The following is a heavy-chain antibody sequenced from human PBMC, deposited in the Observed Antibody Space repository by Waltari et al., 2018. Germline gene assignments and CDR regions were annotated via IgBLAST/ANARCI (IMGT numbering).Heavy chain of an antibody. CDR1: GGSISSHY. D-gene: IGHD6-13*01. CDR3: ARQIAAAGTGWFDP. V-gene: IGHV4-59*11. Sequence: QVQLQESGPGLVKPSETLSLTCTVSGGSISSHYWRWIRQPPGKGLEWIGYIYYSGSTNYNPSLKSRVTISVDTSKNQFSLKLSSVTAADMAVYYCARQIAAAGTGWFDPWGQGTLVTVSS. CDR2: IYYSGST. J-gene: IGHJ5*02.